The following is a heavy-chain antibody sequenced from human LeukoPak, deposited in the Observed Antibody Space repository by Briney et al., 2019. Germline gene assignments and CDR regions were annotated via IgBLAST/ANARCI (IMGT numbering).Heavy chain of an antibody. Sequence: SETLSLTCAVSGVSSDDYYWSWVRQTPGKGLEWIGEINHSGYTNDSPSLKSRVTLSIDTSRKQFSLNLRSVTVADAGIYYCTRMTTGHDYWGQGTLVTVSS. CDR3: TRMTTGHDY. CDR1: GVSSDDYY. V-gene: IGHV4-34*01. D-gene: IGHD4-17*01. CDR2: INHSGYT. J-gene: IGHJ4*02.